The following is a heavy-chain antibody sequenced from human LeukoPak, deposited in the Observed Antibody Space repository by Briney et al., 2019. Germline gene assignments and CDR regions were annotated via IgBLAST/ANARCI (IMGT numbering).Heavy chain of an antibody. J-gene: IGHJ6*03. CDR1: GGSISSSNW. CDR3: ARSSEGRYYYDSSGFSYYYYYMDV. D-gene: IGHD3-22*01. CDR2: IYHSGST. V-gene: IGHV4-4*02. Sequence: SETLSLTCAVSGGSISSSNWWSWVRQPPGKGLEWIGEIYHSGSTNYNPSLKSRVTISVDKSKNQFSLKLSSVTAADTAVYYCARSSEGRYYYDSSGFSYYYYYMDVWGKGTTVTISS.